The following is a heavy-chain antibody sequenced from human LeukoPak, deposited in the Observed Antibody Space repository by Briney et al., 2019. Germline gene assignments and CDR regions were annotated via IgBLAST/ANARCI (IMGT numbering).Heavy chain of an antibody. V-gene: IGHV4-59*12. D-gene: IGHD6-13*01. CDR3: ARVVAAAGNNWFDP. Sequence: SETLSLTCTISGGSISSYYWSWIRQTPGKGLEWLAYIHDSGSTYNNPSLKSRLSISIDTSKNQFSLKLNSVSAADTAVYYCARVVAAAGNNWFDPWGQGTLVTVSS. J-gene: IGHJ5*02. CDR2: IHDSGST. CDR1: GGSISSYY.